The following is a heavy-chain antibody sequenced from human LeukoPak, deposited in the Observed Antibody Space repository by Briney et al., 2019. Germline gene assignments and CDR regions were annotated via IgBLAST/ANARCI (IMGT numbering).Heavy chain of an antibody. D-gene: IGHD3-22*01. V-gene: IGHV5-51*01. CDR3: ARTLGLGYDSSGYYLFDY. CDR1: GYSFTSYW. Sequence: GESLKISCKGSGYSFTSYWIGWVRKMPGKGLEWMGIIYPGDSDTRYRPSFQGQVTISADKSISTAYLQWSSLKASDTAMYYCARTLGLGYDSSGYYLFDYWGQGTLVTVSS. CDR2: IYPGDSDT. J-gene: IGHJ4*02.